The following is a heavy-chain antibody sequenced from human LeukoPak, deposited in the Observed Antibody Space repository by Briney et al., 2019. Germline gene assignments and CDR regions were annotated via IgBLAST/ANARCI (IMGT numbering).Heavy chain of an antibody. CDR3: ARRDYYGSGSYSY. Sequence: SETLSLTCTVSGGSISSDYWSWIRQPPGKGLEWIGYIYYSGSTNYDPSLKSRVTISVDTSRNQFSMKLSSVTAADTAVYYCARRDYYGSGSYSYWGQGTLVTVSS. CDR2: IYYSGST. V-gene: IGHV4-59*01. D-gene: IGHD3-10*01. CDR1: GGSISSDY. J-gene: IGHJ4*02.